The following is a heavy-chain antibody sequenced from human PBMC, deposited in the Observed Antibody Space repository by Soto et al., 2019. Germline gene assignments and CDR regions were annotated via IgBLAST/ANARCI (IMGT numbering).Heavy chain of an antibody. Sequence: QLVQSGAEVKKPGASVKVSCKTSGPTFIAYYIHWVRQAPGQGLEWMGWIDPKSGGTTYEQKFLRRGTLTRYTSINTAYMELNTLTSDATALYYCARISVDVPEWGQGTLITVS. J-gene: IGHJ4*02. CDR3: ARISVDVPE. D-gene: IGHD5-12*01. CDR1: GPTFIAYY. V-gene: IGHV1-2*02. CDR2: IDPKSGGT.